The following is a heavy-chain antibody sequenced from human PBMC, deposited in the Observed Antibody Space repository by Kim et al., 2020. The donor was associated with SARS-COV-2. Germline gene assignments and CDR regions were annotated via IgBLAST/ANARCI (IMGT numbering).Heavy chain of an antibody. D-gene: IGHD4-17*01. CDR1: SGSVSSGSHY. Sequence: SETLSLTCTVSSGSVSSGSHYWSWIRQPPGKGLEWIGYIYYSGSTNYNPSLKSRVTLSVDMSKNQFSLKLSSVTAADTAVYYCARNRIGLYGDYAGGYYFDYWGQGTLVTVSS. V-gene: IGHV4-61*01. CDR3: ARNRIGLYGDYAGGYYFDY. CDR2: IYYSGST. J-gene: IGHJ4*02.